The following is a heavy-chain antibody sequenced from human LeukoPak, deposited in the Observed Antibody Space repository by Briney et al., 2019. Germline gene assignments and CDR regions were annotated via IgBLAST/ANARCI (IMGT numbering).Heavy chain of an antibody. D-gene: IGHD3-3*01. Sequence: PGGSLRLSCAAYGFTFDDCGMSWVRPTPGKGLEWVSGINWNGGSTGYADSVKGRFTISRDNAKNSLYLQMNSLRAEDTALYYCARVTTEPIFRVATTFDYWGQGTLVTVSS. J-gene: IGHJ4*02. CDR3: ARVTTEPIFRVATTFDY. CDR2: INWNGGST. CDR1: GFTFDDCG. V-gene: IGHV3-20*04.